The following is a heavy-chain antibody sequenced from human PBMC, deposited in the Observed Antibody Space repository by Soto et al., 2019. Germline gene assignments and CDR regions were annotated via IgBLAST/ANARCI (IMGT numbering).Heavy chain of an antibody. J-gene: IGHJ3*02. CDR2: IYHSGST. CDR3: ARARDYYDSPFDI. D-gene: IGHD3-22*01. Sequence: SETLSLTCAVSGYSISSGYYWGWIRQPPGKGLEWIGSIYHSGSTYYNPSLKSRVTISVDTSKNQFSLKLSSVTAADTAVYYCARARDYYDSPFDIWGQGTMVTVSS. V-gene: IGHV4-38-2*01. CDR1: GYSISSGYY.